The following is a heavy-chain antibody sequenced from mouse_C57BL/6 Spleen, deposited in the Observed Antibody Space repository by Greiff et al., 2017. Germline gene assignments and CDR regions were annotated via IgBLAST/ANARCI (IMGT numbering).Heavy chain of an antibody. CDR2: IYPGDGDT. D-gene: IGHD2-3*01. CDR1: GYAFSSYW. J-gene: IGHJ2*01. Sequence: VQLQQSGAELVKPGASVKISCKASGYAFSSYWMNWVKQRPGKGLEWIGQIYPGDGDTNYNGKFKGKATLTADKSSSTAYMQLSSLTSEDSAVYFCARGHDGYYFDDWGQGTTLTVSS. CDR3: ARGHDGYYFDD. V-gene: IGHV1-80*01.